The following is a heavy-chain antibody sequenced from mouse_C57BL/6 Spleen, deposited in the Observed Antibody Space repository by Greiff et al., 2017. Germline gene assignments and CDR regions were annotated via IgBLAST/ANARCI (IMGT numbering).Heavy chain of an antibody. Sequence: VKLVESGGGLVKPGGSLKLSCAASGFTFSSYAMSWVRQTPEKRLEWVATISDGGSYTYYPDNVKGRFTISRDNAKNNLYLQMSHLKSEDTAMYYCARGTFDYWGQGTTLTVSS. CDR2: ISDGGSYT. J-gene: IGHJ2*01. CDR1: GFTFSSYA. D-gene: IGHD3-3*01. V-gene: IGHV5-4*03. CDR3: ARGTFDY.